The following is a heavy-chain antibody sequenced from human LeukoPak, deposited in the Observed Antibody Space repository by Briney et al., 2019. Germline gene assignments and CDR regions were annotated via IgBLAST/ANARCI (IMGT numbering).Heavy chain of an antibody. CDR2: INHSGST. CDR1: GGSFSGYY. V-gene: IGHV4-34*01. Sequence: SETLSLTCAVCGGSFSGYYWSWIRQPPGKGLEWIGEINHSGSTNYNPSLKSRVTISVDTSKNQFSLKLSSVTAADTAVYYCARGRYSSSWYGYYYYMDVWGKGTTVTVSS. D-gene: IGHD6-13*01. J-gene: IGHJ6*03. CDR3: ARGRYSSSWYGYYYYMDV.